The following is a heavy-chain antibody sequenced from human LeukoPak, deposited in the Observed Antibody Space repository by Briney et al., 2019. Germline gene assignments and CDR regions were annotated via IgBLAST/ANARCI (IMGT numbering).Heavy chain of an antibody. Sequence: KTSETLSLTCTVSGGSISSSSYYWGWIRQPPGKGLEWLGYIFSSGSATTHYNPSLKSRVNISADPSKNQLSLRLSSVTAADTAVYSCARQGGNDCSGDNCYFHYYFMDVWGRGTTVTVSS. D-gene: IGHD2-15*01. CDR2: IFSSGSATT. CDR1: GGSISSSSYY. J-gene: IGHJ6*03. V-gene: IGHV4-61*05. CDR3: ARQGGNDCSGDNCYFHYYFMDV.